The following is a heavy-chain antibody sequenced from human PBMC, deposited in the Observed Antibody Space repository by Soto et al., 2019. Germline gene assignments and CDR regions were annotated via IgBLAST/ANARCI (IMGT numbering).Heavy chain of an antibody. D-gene: IGHD3-3*01. CDR3: ARDGVYDFWSGYLDNYYGMDV. CDR2: ISSSSSYI. J-gene: IGHJ6*02. V-gene: IGHV3-21*01. Sequence: GGSLRLSCAASGFTFSSYSMNWVRQAPGKGLEWVSSISSSSSYIYYADSVKGRFTISRDNAKNSLYLQMNSLRAEDTAVYYCARDGVYDFWSGYLDNYYGMDVWGQGTTVTVSS. CDR1: GFTFSSYS.